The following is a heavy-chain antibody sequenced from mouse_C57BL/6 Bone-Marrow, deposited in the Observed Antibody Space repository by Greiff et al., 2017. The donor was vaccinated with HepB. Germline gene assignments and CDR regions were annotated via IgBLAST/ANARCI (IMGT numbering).Heavy chain of an antibody. Sequence: EVQLVESGGGLVQPKGSLKLSCAASGFSFNTYAMNWVRQAPGKGLEWVARIRSKSNNYATYYADSVKDRFTISRDDSESMLYLQMNNMKTEDTAMYYCVIYDSHYAMDYWGQGTSVTVAS. V-gene: IGHV10-1*01. CDR2: IRSKSNNYAT. D-gene: IGHD2-4*01. CDR3: VIYDSHYAMDY. CDR1: GFSFNTYA. J-gene: IGHJ4*01.